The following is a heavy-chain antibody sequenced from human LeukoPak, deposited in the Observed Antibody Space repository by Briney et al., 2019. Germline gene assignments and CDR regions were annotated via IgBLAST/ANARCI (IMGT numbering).Heavy chain of an antibody. CDR3: ARDAETAMVTFGCGAFDI. J-gene: IGHJ3*02. D-gene: IGHD5-18*01. V-gene: IGHV1-2*02. CDR1: GYTFTGYY. CDR2: INPNSGGT. Sequence: ASVKVSCKASGYTFTGYYMHWVRKAPGQRLEWMGWINPNSGGTNYAQKFQGRVTMTRDTSIGTAYMELSRLRSDDTAVYYCARDAETAMVTFGCGAFDIWGQGTMVTVSS.